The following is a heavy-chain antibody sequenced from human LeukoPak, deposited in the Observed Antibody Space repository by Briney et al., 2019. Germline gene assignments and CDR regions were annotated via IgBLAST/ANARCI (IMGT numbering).Heavy chain of an antibody. V-gene: IGHV1-2*06. CDR1: GYTFTGSY. J-gene: IGHJ6*02. CDR2: INPNSGGT. D-gene: IGHD2/OR15-2a*01. Sequence: ASVKVSCKASGYTFTGSYIHWVRQAPGQGLEWMGRINPNSGGTNYAQKFQGRVTMTRDTSISTAYMELSRLRSDDTAVYYCAREKVIQGNYGMDVWGQGTTVTVSS. CDR3: AREKVIQGNYGMDV.